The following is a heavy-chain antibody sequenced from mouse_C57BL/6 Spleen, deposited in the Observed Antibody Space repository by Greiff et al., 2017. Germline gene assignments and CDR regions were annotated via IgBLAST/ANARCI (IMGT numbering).Heavy chain of an antibody. CDR2: IDPETGGT. J-gene: IGHJ1*03. CDR3: TTRYFDV. V-gene: IGHV1-15*01. Sequence: QVQLQQSGAELVRPGASVTLSCKASGYTFTDYEMHWVKQTPVHGLEWIGAIDPETGGTAYNQKFKGKAILTADKSSSTAYMELRSLASEDSAVYYCTTRYFDVWGKGTTVTVSS. CDR1: GYTFTDYE.